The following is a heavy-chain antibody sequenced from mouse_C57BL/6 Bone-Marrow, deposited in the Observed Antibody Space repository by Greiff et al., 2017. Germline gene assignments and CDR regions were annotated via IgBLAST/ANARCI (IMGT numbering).Heavy chain of an antibody. D-gene: IGHD1-1*01. CDR1: GYTFTSYW. Sequence: QVQLQQPGAELVKPGASVKLSCKASGYTFTSYWMHWVKQRPGQGLEWIGMIHPNSGSTNYNEKFKSKATLTVDKTSSTAYMPLSSLTSEDSAVYYCARPLRWYFDVWGTETTVTVSS. CDR2: IHPNSGST. V-gene: IGHV1-64*01. J-gene: IGHJ1*03. CDR3: ARPLRWYFDV.